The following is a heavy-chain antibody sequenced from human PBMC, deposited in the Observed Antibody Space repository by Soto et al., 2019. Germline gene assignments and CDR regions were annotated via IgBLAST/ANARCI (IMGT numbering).Heavy chain of an antibody. D-gene: IGHD2-15*01. CDR3: AGGGGYCSVGSCSDAYYYGMDG. CDR2: INPSGGST. V-gene: IGHV1-46*01. J-gene: IGHJ6*02. CDR1: GYTFTSYY. Sequence: QVQLVQSGAEVKKPGASVKVSCKASGYTFTSYYMHWVRQAPGQGLEWMGIINPSGGSTSYAQKFQGRVTMTRDTSTSTVYMELSSLRSEDTAVYYCAGGGGYCSVGSCSDAYYYGMDGWGQGTTVTVSS.